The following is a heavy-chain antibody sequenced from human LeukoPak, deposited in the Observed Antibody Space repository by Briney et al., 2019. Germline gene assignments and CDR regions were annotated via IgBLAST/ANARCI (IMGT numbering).Heavy chain of an antibody. CDR2: ISGSRDNS. V-gene: IGHV3-23*01. CDR1: GFTFKNSA. J-gene: IGHJ4*01. CDR3: AKDLWFGGSAFDS. Sequence: GESLRLSCAASGFTFKNSAMSWVRQAPGRGLEWVSTISGSRDNSYYADSVKGRFTISRDFSQNTLYLEMNSLTADDTALYYCAKDLWFGGSAFDSWGQGTLVTVSS. D-gene: IGHD3-10*01.